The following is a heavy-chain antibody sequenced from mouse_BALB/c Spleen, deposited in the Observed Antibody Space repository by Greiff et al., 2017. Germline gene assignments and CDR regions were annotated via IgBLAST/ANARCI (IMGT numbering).Heavy chain of an antibody. CDR1: GYSFTSYW. J-gene: IGHJ3*01. V-gene: IGHV1S82*01. CDR2: IHPSDSET. Sequence: QVQLKQPGAELVRPGASVKLSCKASGYSFTSYWMNWVKQRPGQGLEWIGMIHPSDSETRLNQKFKDKATLTVDKSSSTAYMQLSSQTTEDSAVYCSAGYDYPAWFAYWGQGTLVTVSA. CDR3: AGYDYPAWFAY. D-gene: IGHD2-4*01.